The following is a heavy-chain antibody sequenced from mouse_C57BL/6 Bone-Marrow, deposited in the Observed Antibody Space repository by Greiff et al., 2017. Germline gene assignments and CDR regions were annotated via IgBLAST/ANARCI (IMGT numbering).Heavy chain of an antibody. D-gene: IGHD1-1*01. V-gene: IGHV7-1*01. CDR2: SRNKANDYTT. Sequence: EVKLVESGGGLVQSGRSLRLSCATSGFTFSDFYMEWVRQAPGTGLEWIAASRNKANDYTTEYSASVKGRFIVSRDTSQSILYLQMNALRAEDTAIYYCARDAKWDYGSSYWYFDVWGTGTTVTVSS. CDR3: ARDAKWDYGSSYWYFDV. J-gene: IGHJ1*03. CDR1: GFTFSDFY.